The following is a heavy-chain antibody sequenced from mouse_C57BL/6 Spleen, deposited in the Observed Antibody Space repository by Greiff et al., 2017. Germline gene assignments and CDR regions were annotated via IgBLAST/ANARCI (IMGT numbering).Heavy chain of an antibody. CDR3: ARVDYGNPYYYAMDY. V-gene: IGHV5-16*01. CDR1: GFTFSDYY. D-gene: IGHD2-1*01. CDR2: INYDGSST. Sequence: EVMLVESEGGLVQPGSSMKLSCTASGFTFSDYYMAWVRQVPEKGLEWVANINYDGSSTYYLDSLKSRFIISRDNAKNILYLQMSSLKSEDTATYYCARVDYGNPYYYAMDYWGQGTSVTVSS. J-gene: IGHJ4*01.